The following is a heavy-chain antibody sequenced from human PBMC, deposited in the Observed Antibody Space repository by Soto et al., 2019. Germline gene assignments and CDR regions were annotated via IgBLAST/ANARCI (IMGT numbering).Heavy chain of an antibody. CDR2: IIPILGIA. V-gene: IGHV1-69*04. Sequence: SVKVSCKASGYTFTSYAMHWVRQAPGQGLEWMGRIIPILGIANYAQKFQGRVTITADKSTSTAYMELSSLRSEDTAVYYCARALELDAFDIWGQGTMVTVSS. D-gene: IGHD3-3*02. CDR1: GYTFTSYA. CDR3: ARALELDAFDI. J-gene: IGHJ3*02.